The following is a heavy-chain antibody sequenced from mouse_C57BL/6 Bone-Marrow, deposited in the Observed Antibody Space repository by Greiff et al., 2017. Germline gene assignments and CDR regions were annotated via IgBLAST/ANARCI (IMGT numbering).Heavy chain of an antibody. Sequence: EVQGVESGGGLVQPKGSLKLSCAASGFSFNTYAMNWVRQAPGKGLEWVARIRSKSNNYANYYADSVKDRFTISRDDSESMLYRQMNNVNTEDTAMYYCVSHPLYYYGSSTEGSMDYWGQGTSVTVSS. CDR3: VSHPLYYYGSSTEGSMDY. V-gene: IGHV10-1*01. J-gene: IGHJ4*01. D-gene: IGHD1-1*01. CDR2: IRSKSNNYAN. CDR1: GFSFNTYA.